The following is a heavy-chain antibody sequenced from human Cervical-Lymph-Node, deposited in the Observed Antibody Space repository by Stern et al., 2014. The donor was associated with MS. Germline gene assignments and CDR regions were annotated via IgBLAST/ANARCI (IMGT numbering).Heavy chain of an antibody. D-gene: IGHD2-21*02. CDR1: GFTFSSYW. CDR2: INSDGSST. V-gene: IGHV3-74*01. Sequence: EVQLLESGGGLVQPGGSLRLSCAASGFTFSSYWMHWVRQAPGKGLVWVSRINSDGSSTSYADSVKGRFTISRDNAKNTLYLQMNSLRAEDTAVYYCARDPSYCGGDCYANWFDPWGQGTLVTVSS. J-gene: IGHJ5*02. CDR3: ARDPSYCGGDCYANWFDP.